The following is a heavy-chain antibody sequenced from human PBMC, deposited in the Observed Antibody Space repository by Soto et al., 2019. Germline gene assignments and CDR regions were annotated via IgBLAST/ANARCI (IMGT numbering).Heavy chain of an antibody. Sequence: PSETLSLTCSVSGGSISNSRDYWGWIRQPPGKGLEWIATIYYSGKTYYNPSLKSRVTISVDTSKNQFSLKLSSVTAADTAVYYCARHPPLYCGGDCYYVYWGQGTLVTVSS. J-gene: IGHJ4*02. CDR3: ARHPPLYCGGDCYYVY. CDR1: GGSISNSRDY. V-gene: IGHV4-39*01. CDR2: IYYSGKT. D-gene: IGHD2-21*02.